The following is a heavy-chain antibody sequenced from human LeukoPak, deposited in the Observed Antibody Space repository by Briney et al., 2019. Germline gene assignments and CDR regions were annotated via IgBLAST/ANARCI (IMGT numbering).Heavy chain of an antibody. CDR3: ARSRTSPYYYYYMDV. Sequence: SKTLSLTCTVSGGSISSYYWSWIRQPPGKGLEWIGYIYYSGSTNYNPSLKSRVTISVDTSKNQFSLKLSSVTAADTAVYYCARSRTSPYYYYYMDVWGKGTTVTVSS. CDR1: GGSISSYY. J-gene: IGHJ6*03. V-gene: IGHV4-59*01. CDR2: IYYSGST. D-gene: IGHD3-16*01.